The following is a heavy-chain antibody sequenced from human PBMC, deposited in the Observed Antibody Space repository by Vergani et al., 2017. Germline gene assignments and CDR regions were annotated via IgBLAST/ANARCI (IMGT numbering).Heavy chain of an antibody. Sequence: QVQLVQSGAEVKKPGSSVKVSCKASGGTFSSYTISWVRQAPGQGLEWMGRIIPILGIANYAQKFQGRVTITADKSTSTAYMELSSRRSEDTAVYYCAGGGAARQSWGYYYYGMDVWGQGTTVTVSS. D-gene: IGHD6-6*01. J-gene: IGHJ6*02. CDR2: IIPILGIA. CDR1: GGTFSSYT. CDR3: AGGGAARQSWGYYYYGMDV. V-gene: IGHV1-69*02.